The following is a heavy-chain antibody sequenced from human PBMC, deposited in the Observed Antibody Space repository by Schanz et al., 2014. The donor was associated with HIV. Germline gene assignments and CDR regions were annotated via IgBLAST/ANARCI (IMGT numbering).Heavy chain of an antibody. J-gene: IGHJ6*02. CDR3: AKVARWDYYNMDV. V-gene: IGHV3-30-3*01. CDR1: GFTFSSYA. Sequence: VQLVESGGGLVQPGRSLRLSCAASGFTFSSYAMHWVRQAPGKGLEWVAVISYDGSNEYYADSVKGRFTISRDNSRNTLFLQMNNLRVEDTAVYHCAKVARWDYYNMDVWGQGTTVTVSS. CDR2: ISYDGSNE.